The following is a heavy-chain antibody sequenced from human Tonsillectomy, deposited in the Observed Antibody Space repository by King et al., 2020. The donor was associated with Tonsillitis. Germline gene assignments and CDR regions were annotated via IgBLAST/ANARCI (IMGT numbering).Heavy chain of an antibody. D-gene: IGHD2-15*01. J-gene: IGHJ4*02. CDR3: AVHNERYCSGGSCRAHYFDY. CDR1: GGSISSSSYY. CDR2: IYYSGST. V-gene: IGHV4-39*07. Sequence: LQLQESGPGLVKPSETLSLTCTVSGGSISSSSYYWGWIRQPPGKGLEWIGRIYYSGSTYYNPSLKSRVTISVDTSKNQFYLKLSSVTAADTAVYYCAVHNERYCSGGSCRAHYFDYWGQGTLVTVSS.